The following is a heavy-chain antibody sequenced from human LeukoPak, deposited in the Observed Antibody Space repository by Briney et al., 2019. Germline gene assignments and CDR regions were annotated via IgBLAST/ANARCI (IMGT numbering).Heavy chain of an antibody. CDR1: GFTFSSYS. CDR3: ARLRGYSYGYGDY. V-gene: IGHV3-48*04. Sequence: PGGSLRLSYAASGFTFSSYSMNWVRQAPGKGLEWVSYISSSGNTIDYADSVKGRFTISRDNAKNSLYLQMVSLRAEDTAVYYCARLRGYSYGYGDYWGQGTLVTVSS. D-gene: IGHD5-18*01. J-gene: IGHJ4*02. CDR2: ISSSGNTI.